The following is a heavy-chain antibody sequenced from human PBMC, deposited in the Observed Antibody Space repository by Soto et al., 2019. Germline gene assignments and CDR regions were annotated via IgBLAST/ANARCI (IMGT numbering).Heavy chain of an antibody. CDR3: ASHKDYYDSSVYYPDY. Sequence: SVKVSCKASGGTFSSYPISWVRQAPGQGLECMRGSIPSFGTANYAQKFQGRVTITADESTRTAYMELSSLRSEDTSGYYCASHKDYYDSSVYYPDYWGQATLVTVSS. V-gene: IGHV1-69*13. J-gene: IGHJ4*02. CDR2: SIPSFGTA. D-gene: IGHD3-22*01. CDR1: GGTFSSYP.